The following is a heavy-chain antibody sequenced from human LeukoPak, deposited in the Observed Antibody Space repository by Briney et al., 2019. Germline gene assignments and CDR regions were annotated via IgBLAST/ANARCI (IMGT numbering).Heavy chain of an antibody. Sequence: ASVKVSCKVSGYTLTELSIHWVRQAPGQGLEWMGWINPNSGGTNYAQKFQGRVTMTRDTSISTAYMELSRLRSDDTAVYYCAREQHRTAEYFQHWGQGTLVTVSS. D-gene: IGHD6-13*01. V-gene: IGHV1-2*02. CDR3: AREQHRTAEYFQH. CDR1: GYTLTELS. CDR2: INPNSGGT. J-gene: IGHJ1*01.